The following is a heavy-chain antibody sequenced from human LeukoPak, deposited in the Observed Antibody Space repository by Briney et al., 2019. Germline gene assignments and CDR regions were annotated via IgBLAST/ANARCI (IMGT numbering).Heavy chain of an antibody. CDR2: IQYDGNNK. Sequence: PGGSLRLSCAASGFTFKTYGMHWVRQAPGKGLEWVAFIQYDGNNKYYADSVKGRFNISRDSSQNTVYLQMNSLRAEDTAVYYCAMTQLVRDYWGQGTRVTVSS. D-gene: IGHD6-6*01. V-gene: IGHV3-30*02. CDR1: GFTFKTYG. J-gene: IGHJ4*02. CDR3: AMTQLVRDY.